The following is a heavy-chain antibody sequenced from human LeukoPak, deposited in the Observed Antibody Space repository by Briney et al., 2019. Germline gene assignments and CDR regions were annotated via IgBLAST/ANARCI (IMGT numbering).Heavy chain of an antibody. CDR2: IYTSGST. CDR3: ARGRRDYNYEDYFDY. Sequence: SETLSLTCTVSGGSISNYYWSWIRQPAGKGLEWIGRIYTSGSTNYNPSLKSRVTMSVDTSKNQFSLKLSSVTAADTAVYYCARGRRDYNYEDYFDYWGQGTLVTVSS. D-gene: IGHD1-20*01. V-gene: IGHV4-4*07. J-gene: IGHJ4*02. CDR1: GGSISNYY.